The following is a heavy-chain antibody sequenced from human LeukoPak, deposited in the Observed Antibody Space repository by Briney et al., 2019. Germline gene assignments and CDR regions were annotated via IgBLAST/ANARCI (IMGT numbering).Heavy chain of an antibody. Sequence: SCSASGFTFSNYHWSWLRQAPGKGLVWVANINNGGTNYAKKFQGRVTMTRDTSNSTAYMQLSRLRADDTAVYYCARGYSYGYHYFDYWGQGTLVTVSS. CDR3: ARGYSYGYHYFDY. V-gene: IGHV1-2*02. CDR2: NINNGGT. CDR1: GFTFSNYH. J-gene: IGHJ4*02. D-gene: IGHD5-18*01.